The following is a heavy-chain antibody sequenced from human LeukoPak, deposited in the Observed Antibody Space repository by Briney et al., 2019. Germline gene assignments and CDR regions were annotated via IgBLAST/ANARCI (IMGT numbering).Heavy chain of an antibody. CDR3: ARDRGRAPFDP. D-gene: IGHD3-10*01. Sequence: GASVKVSCKASGYTFSTNGISWVRQAPGQGLEWIGWISAYNGNPNYAQKPQGRVTLTTDTSTSTAYMELRSLRSDDTAVYYCARDRGRAPFDPWGQGTLVTVSS. CDR2: ISAYNGNP. J-gene: IGHJ5*02. V-gene: IGHV1-18*01. CDR1: GYTFSTNG.